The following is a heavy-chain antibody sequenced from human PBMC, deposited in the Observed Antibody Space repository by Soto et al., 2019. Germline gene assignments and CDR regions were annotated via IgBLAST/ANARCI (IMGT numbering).Heavy chain of an antibody. D-gene: IGHD3-22*01. CDR3: AKDQTMRELGYYDSSGYFTPFDY. CDR2: ISYDGSNK. V-gene: IGHV3-30*18. CDR1: GFTFSSYG. Sequence: PGGSLRLSCAASGFTFSSYGMHWVRQAPGKGLEWVAVISYDGSNKYYADSVKGRFTISRDNSKNTLYLQMNSLRAEDTAVYYCAKDQTMRELGYYDSSGYFTPFDYWGQGTLVTVSS. J-gene: IGHJ4*02.